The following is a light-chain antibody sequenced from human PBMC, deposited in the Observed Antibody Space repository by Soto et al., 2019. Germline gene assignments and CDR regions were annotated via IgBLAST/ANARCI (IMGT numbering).Light chain of an antibody. V-gene: IGLV2-14*01. J-gene: IGLJ2*01. CDR2: EVT. CDR1: SSDVGYYNY. Sequence: QSVLTQPASVSGSPGQSITISCTGTSSDVGYYNYVSWYQHHPGKVPKLMIYEVTNRPSGVSNRFSGSKSGNTASLTISGLQAEDEADYYCSSYTSGSTLVVFGGGTQLTVL. CDR3: SSYTSGSTLVV.